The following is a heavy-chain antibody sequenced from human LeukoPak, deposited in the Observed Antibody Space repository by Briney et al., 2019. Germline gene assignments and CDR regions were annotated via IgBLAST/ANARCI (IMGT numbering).Heavy chain of an antibody. J-gene: IGHJ4*02. CDR3: ARNGGPPTVDY. Sequence: SCKASGGTFSSYAMHWVRQAPGKGLEWVAVISYDGSNKYYADSVKGRFTISRDNSKNTLYLQMNSLRAEDTTVYYCARNGGPPTVDYWGQGTLVTVSS. V-gene: IGHV3-30*04. CDR1: GGTFSSYA. CDR2: ISYDGSNK. D-gene: IGHD4-23*01.